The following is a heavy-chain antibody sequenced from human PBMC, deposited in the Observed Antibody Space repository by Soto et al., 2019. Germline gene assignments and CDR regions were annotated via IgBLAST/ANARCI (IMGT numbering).Heavy chain of an antibody. CDR1: GGTFNTYT. CDR2: IIPMLPVT. Sequence: QVHLIQSGAEVKKPGSSVKVSCKAAGGTFNTYTLFWARQAPGHGLEWMGRIIPMLPVTNSAQKFQGRLTLTAHKSTGTAFMELTSLTSDDTAVYYCSIGSWSAETFDVWGQGTMVTVSS. CDR3: SIGSWSAETFDV. V-gene: IGHV1-69*02. D-gene: IGHD2-2*01. J-gene: IGHJ3*01.